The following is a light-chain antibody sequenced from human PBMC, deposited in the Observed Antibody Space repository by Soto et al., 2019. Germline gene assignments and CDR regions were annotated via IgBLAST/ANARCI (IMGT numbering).Light chain of an antibody. V-gene: IGLV3-10*01. CDR3: YSTDSDGDWV. CDR2: EDK. CDR1: ALPKKY. J-gene: IGLJ3*02. Sequence: SYELTQPPSMSVSPGQTAKITCSGDALPKKYTYWYQQKSGQAPLLVIYEDKKRPSGISERFSGSSSRRKATLTISGAQVEDEADYYCYSTDSDGDWVFGGGTKLTVL.